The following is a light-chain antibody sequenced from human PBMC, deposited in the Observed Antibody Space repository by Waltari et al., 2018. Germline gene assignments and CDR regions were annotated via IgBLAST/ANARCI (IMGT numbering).Light chain of an antibody. CDR1: QIIDTW. J-gene: IGKJ2*01. Sequence: DIQMTQSPSTLSASVGDRVTITCRASQIIDTWLAWYQQKPGKAPKLLIFKASTLETGVPSRFSGSGSGTEFTLTISSLQPDDFATYYCQQSKEVPFTFGQGTKLEIK. V-gene: IGKV1-5*03. CDR3: QQSKEVPFT. CDR2: KAS.